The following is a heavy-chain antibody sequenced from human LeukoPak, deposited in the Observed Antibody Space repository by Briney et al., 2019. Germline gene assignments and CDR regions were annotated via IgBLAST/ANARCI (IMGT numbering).Heavy chain of an antibody. CDR1: GGSISSSNW. Sequence: SETLSLTCAVSGGSISSSNWWSWVRQPPGKGLEWIGRIYSGGSTNYNPSLKSRVTMSVDRPKNQFSLKLSSVTAADTAVYYCARVAQNMQRIAVAATSTWRANWYFDLWGRGTLVTVSS. D-gene: IGHD6-19*01. J-gene: IGHJ2*01. CDR3: ARVAQNMQRIAVAATSTWRANWYFDL. CDR2: IYSGGST. V-gene: IGHV4-4*02.